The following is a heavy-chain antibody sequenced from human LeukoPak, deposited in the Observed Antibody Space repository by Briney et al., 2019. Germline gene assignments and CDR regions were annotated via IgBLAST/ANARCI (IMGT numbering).Heavy chain of an antibody. V-gene: IGHV3-74*01. CDR1: GFTFSPVW. J-gene: IGHJ4*02. D-gene: IGHD1-26*01. CDR2: IINDGSYT. Sequence: GALRLSCAASGFTFSPVWMHWVRQAPGKGLMWVSHIINDGSYTTYADSVKGRFTISRDNAKNTVYLQMNSLRAEDTAVYYCARGYFRGSYTHWGQGTLVTVSS. CDR3: ARGYFRGSYTH.